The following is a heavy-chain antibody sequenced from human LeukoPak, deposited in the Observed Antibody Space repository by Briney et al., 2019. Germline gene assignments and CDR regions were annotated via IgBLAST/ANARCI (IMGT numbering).Heavy chain of an antibody. J-gene: IGHJ4*02. CDR1: GFTFADYA. CDR2: IRSKTYGGTT. V-gene: IGHV3-49*04. D-gene: IGHD3-10*01. CDR3: TPNPMVPFDY. Sequence: PGGSLRLYCTASGFTFADYAMTWVRQAPGKGLEWLGFIRSKTYGGTTEFAASVKGRFTISRDDSKSIAYLQMNSLNTDDTGVYYCTPNPMVPFDYWGQGTLVTVSS.